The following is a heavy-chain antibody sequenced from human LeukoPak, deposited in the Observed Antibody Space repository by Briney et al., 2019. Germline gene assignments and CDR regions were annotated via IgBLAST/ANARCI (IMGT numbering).Heavy chain of an antibody. CDR3: TSIEFPQGDIVVVPAAPH. Sequence: GSSVKVSCKASGGTFSSYAISWVRQAPGQGLEWMGGIIPIFGTANYAQKFQGRVTITADESTSTAYMELSSLRSEDTAVYYCTSIEFPQGDIVVVPAAPHWGQGTLVTVSS. V-gene: IGHV1-69*01. D-gene: IGHD2-2*01. CDR2: IIPIFGTA. J-gene: IGHJ4*02. CDR1: GGTFSSYA.